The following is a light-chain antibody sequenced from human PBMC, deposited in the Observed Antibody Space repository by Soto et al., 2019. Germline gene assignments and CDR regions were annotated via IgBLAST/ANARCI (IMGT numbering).Light chain of an antibody. Sequence: DIQTPPYPSSLSESVRARVTITCRDRQSISTYLNWYQQKPGKVTKLLIYAAASLQSGVQSRFSGSGSGTDFTLNISSLQSEDFATYYCQQYYDWPTVTVGGGTQV. CDR2: AAA. J-gene: IGKJ4*02. CDR3: QQYYDWPTVT. CDR1: QSISTY. V-gene: IGKV1-39*01.